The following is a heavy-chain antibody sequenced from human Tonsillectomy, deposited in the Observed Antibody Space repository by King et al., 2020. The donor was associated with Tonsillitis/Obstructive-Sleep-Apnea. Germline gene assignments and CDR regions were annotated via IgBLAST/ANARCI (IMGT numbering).Heavy chain of an antibody. CDR3: ASSRDSSGYYSALDY. V-gene: IGHV3-30*04. J-gene: IGHJ4*02. CDR2: ISYDGSNK. Sequence: VQLVESGGGVVQPGRSLRLSCAASGFTFSSYAMHWVRQAPGKGLEWVAVISYDGSNKYYADSVKGRFTISRDNSKNTLYVQMNTLRAEDTALYYCASSRDSSGYYSALDYWAREPWSPSPQ. CDR1: GFTFSSYA. D-gene: IGHD3-22*01.